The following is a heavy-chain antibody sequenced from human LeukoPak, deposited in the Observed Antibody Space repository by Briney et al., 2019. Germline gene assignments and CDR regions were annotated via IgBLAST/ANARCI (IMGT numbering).Heavy chain of an antibody. CDR3: ARNTHYYDRSGITGMYVCDM. CDR1: GGSISSDY. D-gene: IGHD3-22*01. J-gene: IGHJ3*02. V-gene: IGHV4-4*07. Sequence: PSETLSLTCTVSGGSISSDYWSWIRQPAGKGLEWVGRTHSSGTTNYNPSLQSRVSISMDTSKNQFSLKLSSVTAADTAVYFCARNTHYYDRSGITGMYVCDMWGRGTMVTVSS. CDR2: THSSGTT.